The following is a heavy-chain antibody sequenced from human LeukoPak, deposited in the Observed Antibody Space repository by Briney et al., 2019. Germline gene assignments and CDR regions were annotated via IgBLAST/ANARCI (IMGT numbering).Heavy chain of an antibody. CDR1: GYTLTELS. CDR3: ATDLLRYCGGDCWRAFDI. J-gene: IGHJ3*02. V-gene: IGHV1-24*01. CDR2: FDPEDGET. D-gene: IGHD2-21*02. Sequence: ASVKVSCKVSGYTLTELSMHWVRQAPGKGLEWMGGFDPEDGETIYAQKFQGRVTMTEDTSTDTAYMELSSLRSEDTAVYYCATDLLRYCGGDCWRAFDIWGQGTMVTVSS.